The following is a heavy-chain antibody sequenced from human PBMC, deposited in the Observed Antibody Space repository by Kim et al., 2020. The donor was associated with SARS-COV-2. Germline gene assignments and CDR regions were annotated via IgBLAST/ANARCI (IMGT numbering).Heavy chain of an antibody. V-gene: IGHV3-33*01. Sequence: GGSLRLSCAASGFTFSSYGMHWVRQAPGKGLEWVAVIWYDGSNKYYADSVKGRFTISRDNSKNTLYLQMNSLRAEETAVYYCAREVLNNFDWFHYGMDVWGQGTTVTVSS. CDR2: IWYDGSNK. D-gene: IGHD3-9*01. CDR3: AREVLNNFDWFHYGMDV. CDR1: GFTFSSYG. J-gene: IGHJ6*02.